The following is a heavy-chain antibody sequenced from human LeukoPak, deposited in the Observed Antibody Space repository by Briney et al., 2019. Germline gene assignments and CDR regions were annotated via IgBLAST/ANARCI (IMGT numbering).Heavy chain of an antibody. V-gene: IGHV4-39*02. J-gene: IGHJ5*02. CDR2: IYYSGST. D-gene: IGHD6-19*01. CDR1: GGSISSSSYY. Sequence: SETLSLTCTVSGGSISSSSYYWGWIRQPPGKGLEWIGSIYYSGSTYYNPSLKSRVTISVDTSKNQSSLKLSSVTAADTAVYYCARDTGSGWPNWFDPWGQGTLVTVSS. CDR3: ARDTGSGWPNWFDP.